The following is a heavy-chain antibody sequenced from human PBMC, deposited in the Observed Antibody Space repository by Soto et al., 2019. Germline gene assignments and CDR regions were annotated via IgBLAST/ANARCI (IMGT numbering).Heavy chain of an antibody. V-gene: IGHV4-59*01. CDR2: IYYSGST. Sequence: SETLSLTCTVSGGSISSYYWSWIRQPPGKGLEWIGYIYYSGSTNYNPSLKSRVTISVDTSKNQFSLKLSSVTAADTAVYYCAIADYYGSGSSPFDPWGQGTLVTGSS. D-gene: IGHD3-10*01. CDR1: GGSISSYY. CDR3: AIADYYGSGSSPFDP. J-gene: IGHJ5*02.